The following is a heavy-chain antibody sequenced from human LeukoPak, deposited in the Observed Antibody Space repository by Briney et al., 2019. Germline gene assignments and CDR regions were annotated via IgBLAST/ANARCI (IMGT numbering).Heavy chain of an antibody. Sequence: GGSLRLSSAASGFTFSSYTMNWVRQAPGKGLEWVSSISSSSGYIYYADSVKGRFSISRDNAKNSVYLQMYSLRPEDTAVYYCAILMLRGVRNDYWGQGTLVTVSS. V-gene: IGHV3-21*06. CDR3: AILMLRGVRNDY. D-gene: IGHD3-10*01. J-gene: IGHJ4*02. CDR2: ISSSSGYI. CDR1: GFTFSSYT.